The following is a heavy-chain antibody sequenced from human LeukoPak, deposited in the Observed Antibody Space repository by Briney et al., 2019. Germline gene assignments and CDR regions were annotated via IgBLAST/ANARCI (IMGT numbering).Heavy chain of an antibody. J-gene: IGHJ4*02. CDR2: ISGSGGST. CDR3: AKDIGAPILAVAGVFDY. CDR1: GFTFSSYA. D-gene: IGHD6-19*01. Sequence: PGGSLRLSCAASGFTFSSYAMSWVRQAPGKGLEWVSAISGSGGSTYHADSVKGRFTISRDNSKNTLYLQMNSLRAEDTAVYYCAKDIGAPILAVAGVFDYWGQGTLVTVSS. V-gene: IGHV3-23*01.